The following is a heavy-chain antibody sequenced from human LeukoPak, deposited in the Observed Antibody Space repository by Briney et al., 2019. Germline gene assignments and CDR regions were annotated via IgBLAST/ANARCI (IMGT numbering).Heavy chain of an antibody. CDR2: ISGSDGNT. J-gene: IGHJ4*02. Sequence: TGGSLRLSCTASGFTFSSYAMSWVRQAPGKGLEWVSTISGSDGNTYYADSVKGRFTISRGNSKNTLYLQLHSLRADDTAVYYCALSPYCSGGYCLFFEYWGQGTLVTVSS. CDR1: GFTFSSYA. D-gene: IGHD2-15*01. CDR3: ALSPYCSGGYCLFFEY. V-gene: IGHV3-23*01.